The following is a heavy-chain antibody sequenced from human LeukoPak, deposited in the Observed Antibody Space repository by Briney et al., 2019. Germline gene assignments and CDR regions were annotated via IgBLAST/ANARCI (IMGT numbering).Heavy chain of an antibody. CDR3: ARDSYYDSSGVDY. J-gene: IGHJ4*02. D-gene: IGHD3-22*01. CDR1: GGSVSSGSYY. V-gene: IGHV4-61*01. Sequence: SETLSLTCTVSGGSVSSGSYYWSWIRQPPGKGLEWIGYIYYSGSTSYNPSLKSRVTISVDTSKNQFSLKLSSVTAADTAVYYCARDSYYDSSGVDYWGQGTLVTVSS. CDR2: IYYSGST.